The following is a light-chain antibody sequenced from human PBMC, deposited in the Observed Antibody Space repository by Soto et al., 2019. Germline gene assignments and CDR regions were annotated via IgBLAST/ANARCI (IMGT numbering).Light chain of an antibody. J-gene: IGKJ3*01. Sequence: EVVLTQSPGTLSLSPGESATLSCRASQSVYINSLAWYQHKRGRAPRLLIYGASTRATAVPDRFTGSGSGTDLALTISSLEPEDAAVYYCQQYGDSPFTFGPGTKVDIK. CDR3: QQYGDSPFT. CDR1: QSVYINS. CDR2: GAS. V-gene: IGKV3-20*01.